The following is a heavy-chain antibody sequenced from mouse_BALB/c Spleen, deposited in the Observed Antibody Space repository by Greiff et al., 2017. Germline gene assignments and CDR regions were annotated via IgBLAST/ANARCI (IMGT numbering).Heavy chain of an antibody. D-gene: IGHD2-3*01. CDR1: GFNIKDTY. Sequence: VQLKESGAELVKPGASVKLSCTASGFNIKDTYMHWVKQRPEQGLEWIGRIDPANGNTKYDPKFQGKATITADTSSNTAYLQLSSLTSEDTAVYYCARTRGYYLFAYWGQGTLVTVSA. CDR2: IDPANGNT. CDR3: ARTRGYYLFAY. V-gene: IGHV14-3*02. J-gene: IGHJ3*01.